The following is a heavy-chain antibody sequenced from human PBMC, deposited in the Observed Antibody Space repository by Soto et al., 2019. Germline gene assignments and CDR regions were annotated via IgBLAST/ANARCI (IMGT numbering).Heavy chain of an antibody. Sequence: EVQLVESGGGLVQPGGSLRLSCAASGFTVSRNYMTWVRQAPGEGPEWVSTIASGDRTYYGDSVKGRFTISRDNSKNTLYLQMNSLRADDTAVYYCAGGYCSGGSCYPACWGQGTLVTVSS. V-gene: IGHV3-66*01. J-gene: IGHJ4*02. CDR2: IASGDRT. CDR1: GFTVSRNY. D-gene: IGHD2-15*01. CDR3: AGGYCSGGSCYPAC.